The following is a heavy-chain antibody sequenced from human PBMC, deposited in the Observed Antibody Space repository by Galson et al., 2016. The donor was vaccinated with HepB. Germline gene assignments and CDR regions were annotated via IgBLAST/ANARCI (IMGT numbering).Heavy chain of an antibody. J-gene: IGHJ6*02. CDR2: ISTDNGYT. CDR3: ARVGRWLSLVRGATLGMDV. D-gene: IGHD3-10*01. V-gene: IGHV1-18*01. Sequence: SVKVSCKASNFSLTNYSFTWVRQAPGQGLEWMGWISTDNGYTNYAQNPQGRLTMTTDTSTNTAYMDLRSLRSDDTAVYYCARVGRWLSLVRGATLGMDVWGQGTTVTVSS. CDR1: NFSLTNYS.